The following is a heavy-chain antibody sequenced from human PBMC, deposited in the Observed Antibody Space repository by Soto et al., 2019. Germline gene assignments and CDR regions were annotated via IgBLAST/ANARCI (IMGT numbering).Heavy chain of an antibody. CDR1: GFTFSSYA. Sequence: GGSLRLSCSASGFTFSSYAMHWVRQAPGKGLEYVSSISTNGGSTHYADSVKGRFTISRDNSKNTQYLQMSSLRADDTAVYYCVKGEYYYDSSGYYPFDDWGQGTLVPVSS. V-gene: IGHV3-64D*06. CDR3: VKGEYYYDSSGYYPFDD. D-gene: IGHD3-22*01. J-gene: IGHJ4*02. CDR2: ISTNGGST.